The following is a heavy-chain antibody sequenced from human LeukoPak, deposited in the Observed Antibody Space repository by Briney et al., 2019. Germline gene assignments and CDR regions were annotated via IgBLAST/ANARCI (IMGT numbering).Heavy chain of an antibody. Sequence: GASVTVSCKASGYTFTSYYMHWVRQAPGQGLEWMGIINPSGGSTSYAQKLQGRVTMTRDTSTSTVYMELSSLRSEDTGGYYCARGEVRGVIITAYDAFDIWGQGTMVTVSS. CDR2: INPSGGST. D-gene: IGHD3-10*01. CDR3: ARGEVRGVIITAYDAFDI. V-gene: IGHV1-46*01. CDR1: GYTFTSYY. J-gene: IGHJ3*02.